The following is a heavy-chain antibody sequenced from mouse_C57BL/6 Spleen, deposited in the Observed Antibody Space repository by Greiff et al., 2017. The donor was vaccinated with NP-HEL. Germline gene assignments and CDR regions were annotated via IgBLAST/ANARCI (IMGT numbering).Heavy chain of an antibody. J-gene: IGHJ4*01. Sequence: EVQLVESEGGLVQPGSSMKLSCTASGFTFSDYYMAWVRQVPEKGLEWVANINYDGSSTYYLDSLKSRFIISRDNAKNILYLQMSSLKSEDTATYYCASYYYGSSGYYAMDYWGQGTSVTVSS. CDR1: GFTFSDYY. CDR2: INYDGSST. V-gene: IGHV5-16*01. D-gene: IGHD1-1*01. CDR3: ASYYYGSSGYYAMDY.